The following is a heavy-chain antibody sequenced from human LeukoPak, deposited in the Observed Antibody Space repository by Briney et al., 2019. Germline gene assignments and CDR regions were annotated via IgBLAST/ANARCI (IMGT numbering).Heavy chain of an antibody. J-gene: IGHJ6*01. CDR3: ARDRSYGDYAYYYYYGMDV. D-gene: IGHD4-17*01. Sequence: PGGSLRLSCAASGLAFSDYYMSWIRQAPGKGLEWVSYISTSGSAIYYADSVKGRFTMSRDNAKNSLYLQMNSLRAEDTAVYYCARDRSYGDYAYYYYYGMDVWGQGTTVTVSS. V-gene: IGHV3-11*01. CDR2: ISTSGSAI. CDR1: GLAFSDYY.